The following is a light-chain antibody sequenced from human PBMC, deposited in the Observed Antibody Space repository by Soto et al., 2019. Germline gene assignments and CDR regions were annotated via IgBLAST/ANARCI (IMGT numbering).Light chain of an antibody. CDR1: QSVSSH. Sequence: EIVLTQSPASLSLSPGERATLSCRASQSVSSHLARFQQRRGQAPRLLIYGASNRATGIPARFGGSGSGTNFTLTISSLEPEDFAVYYCQQRSNWPPVLTFGGGTKVEIK. J-gene: IGKJ4*01. CDR2: GAS. V-gene: IGKV3-11*01. CDR3: QQRSNWPPVLT.